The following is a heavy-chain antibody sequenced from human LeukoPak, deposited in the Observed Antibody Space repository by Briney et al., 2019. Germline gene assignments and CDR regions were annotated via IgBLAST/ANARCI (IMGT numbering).Heavy chain of an antibody. CDR3: AREGYTSSWYSGYYYFDY. D-gene: IGHD6-13*01. J-gene: IGHJ4*02. CDR2: INTSGST. CDR1: GGSISSGSYF. V-gene: IGHV4-61*02. Sequence: SQTLSLSCTVSGGSISSGSYFWTWIRQPAGKGLEWIGRINTSGSTNYNPSLKSRVTISVDTSKNQFSLKLSSVTAADTAVFYCAREGYTSSWYSGYYYFDYWGQGTLVTVSS.